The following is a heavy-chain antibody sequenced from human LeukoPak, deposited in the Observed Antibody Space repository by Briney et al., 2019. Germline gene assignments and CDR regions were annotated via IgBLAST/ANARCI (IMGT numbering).Heavy chain of an antibody. CDR2: ISGSGGST. J-gene: IGHJ4*02. D-gene: IGHD5-18*01. CDR1: GFTFSSYA. V-gene: IGHV3-23*01. Sequence: GGSLRLSCAASGFTFSSYAMSWVCQAPGKGLEWVSAISGSGGSTYYADSVKGRFTISRDNSKNTLYLQMNSLRAEDTAVYYCAKDLSTTWIQLWSPFDYWGQGTLVTVSS. CDR3: AKDLSTTWIQLWSPFDY.